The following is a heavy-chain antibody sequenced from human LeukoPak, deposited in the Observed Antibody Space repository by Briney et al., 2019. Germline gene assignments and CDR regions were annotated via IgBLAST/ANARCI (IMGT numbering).Heavy chain of an antibody. V-gene: IGHV4-39*01. J-gene: IGHJ4*02. CDR2: IYNSGTT. CDR1: GGSISSSPFY. CDR3: ARSVASAGTSHWGY. D-gene: IGHD6-13*01. Sequence: PSETLSLTCSVSGGSISSSPFYWGWIRQPPGEGLEGIGSIYNSGTTYYNPSLNSRITISIDMSRDQFSLKLSSVTAADTGVYYCARSVASAGTSHWGYWGQGSLVTVSS.